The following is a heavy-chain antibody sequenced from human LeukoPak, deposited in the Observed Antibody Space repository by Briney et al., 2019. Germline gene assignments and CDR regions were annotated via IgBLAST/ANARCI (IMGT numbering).Heavy chain of an antibody. V-gene: IGHV4-39*01. CDR2: IYYSGST. J-gene: IGHJ4*01. CDR3: ATVRPAYTYSRFDS. CDR1: GGSTSSSSDD. D-gene: IGHD2-15*01. Sequence: SETLSLTCTASGGSTSSSSDDWGWIRQPPGKGLEWIGSIYYSGSTYYNPSLKSRVTMSVDTFKNQFSLNLSSVTAADNAMYSCATVRPAYTYSRFDSWGHGTPVSVSS.